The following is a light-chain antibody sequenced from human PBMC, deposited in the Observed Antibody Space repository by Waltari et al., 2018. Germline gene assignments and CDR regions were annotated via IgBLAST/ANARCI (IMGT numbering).Light chain of an antibody. V-gene: IGKV1-8*01. CDR3: QQYYSYPPFT. Sequence: AIRMTQSPSSLSASTGDRVTITCRANQGISSYLAWYQQKPGKAPKLLIYAASTLQSGVPSRFSGSGSGTDFTLTISCLQSEDFATYYCQQYYSYPPFTFGPGTKVDIK. CDR2: AAS. J-gene: IGKJ3*01. CDR1: QGISSY.